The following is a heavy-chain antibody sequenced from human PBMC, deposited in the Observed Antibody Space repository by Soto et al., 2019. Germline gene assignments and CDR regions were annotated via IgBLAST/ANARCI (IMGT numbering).Heavy chain of an antibody. D-gene: IGHD3-10*01. V-gene: IGHV3-23*01. CDR2: ISGSGGST. J-gene: IGHJ6*03. CDR1: GFTFSDYA. CDR3: AKSLLIMVRGVTPYYYYMDV. Sequence: EVQLLESGGGLVQPGGSLRLSCAASGFTFSDYAMNWVRQAPGKGLEWVSGISGSGGSTYHADSVKGRFTISRDNSKNTLHLQMITLRAEDTAVYYCAKSLLIMVRGVTPYYYYMDVWGKGTTVTVSS.